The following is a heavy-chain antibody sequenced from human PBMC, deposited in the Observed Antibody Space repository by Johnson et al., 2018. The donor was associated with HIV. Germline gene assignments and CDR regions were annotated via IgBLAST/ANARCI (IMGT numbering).Heavy chain of an antibody. CDR1: GFTVSSNY. CDR3: ARVTGPFDI. D-gene: IGHD4-11*01. CDR2: IYSGGST. V-gene: IGHV3-66*02. Sequence: EVQVVESGGGLVQPGGSLRLSCAASGFTVSSNYMSWVRHAPGKGLEWVSVIYSGGSTYYADSVKGRFTISRDNSRNTLYLQMNSLRVEDTAVYYCARVTGPFDIWGQGTMVTVSS. J-gene: IGHJ3*02.